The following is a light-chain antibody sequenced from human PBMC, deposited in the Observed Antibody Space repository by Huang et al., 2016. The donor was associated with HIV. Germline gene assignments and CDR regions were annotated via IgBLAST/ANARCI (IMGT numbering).Light chain of an antibody. CDR2: GAS. Sequence: ENVLTQSPGTLSFSPGERATLSCGANQSVSDNYLAWYQQKSGRAPRLLIYGASNRATDTPDRFSGSGSGTNFTLTINRLEPEDFALYYCQQYGNSPYTCGQGTRVDIK. CDR1: QSVSDNY. J-gene: IGKJ2*01. V-gene: IGKV3-20*01. CDR3: QQYGNSPYT.